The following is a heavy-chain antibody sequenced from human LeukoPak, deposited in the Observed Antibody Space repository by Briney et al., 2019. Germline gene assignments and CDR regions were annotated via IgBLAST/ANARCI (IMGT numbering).Heavy chain of an antibody. Sequence: PGGSLRLSCAASGFTFSSYWMSWVRQAPGKGLEWVANIKQDGSEKYYVDSVKGRFTISRDNAKNSLYLQMNSLRAEDTAVYYCAREVYCSSTSCYTGYFQHCGQGTLVTVSS. CDR1: GFTFSSYW. CDR2: IKQDGSEK. J-gene: IGHJ1*01. V-gene: IGHV3-7*01. D-gene: IGHD2-2*02. CDR3: AREVYCSSTSCYTGYFQH.